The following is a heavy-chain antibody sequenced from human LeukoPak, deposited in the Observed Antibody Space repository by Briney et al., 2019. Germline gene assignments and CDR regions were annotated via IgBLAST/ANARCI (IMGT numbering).Heavy chain of an antibody. CDR1: GFTFSSYG. J-gene: IGHJ3*02. V-gene: IGHV3-NL1*01. CDR2: LYSGGNT. D-gene: IGHD3-16*01. CDR3: AGVMRGAFDI. Sequence: PGGSLRLSCAASGFTFSSYGMHWVRQAPGKGLEWVSLLYSGGNTYYADSGKGRFTISRDNSKNTLYLQLDSLRAEDTAVYYCAGVMRGAFDIWGQGTLVTVSS.